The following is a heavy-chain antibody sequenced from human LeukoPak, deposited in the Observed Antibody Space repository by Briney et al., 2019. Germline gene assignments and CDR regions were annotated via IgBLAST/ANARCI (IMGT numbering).Heavy chain of an antibody. J-gene: IGHJ6*03. CDR1: GYSISSGYY. CDR3: ARVWFGEPGSFFSYYYYYMDV. CDR2: IYHSGST. Sequence: PSETLSLTCTVSGYSISSGYYWSWIRQPPGKGLEWIGSIYHSGSTNYNPSLKSRVTISVDTSKNQFSLKLSSVTAADTAVYYCARVWFGEPGSFFSYYYYYMDVWGKGTTVTISS. V-gene: IGHV4-38-2*02. D-gene: IGHD3-10*01.